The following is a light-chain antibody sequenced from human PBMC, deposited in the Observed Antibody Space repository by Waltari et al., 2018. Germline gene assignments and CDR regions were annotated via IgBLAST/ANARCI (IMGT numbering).Light chain of an antibody. Sequence: DIVMTQSPDSLAVSLGERATINCKSSQSVLYTSNNKNYLAWYQQKPVQPPKLLIYWASTRKSGVPDRFSGSGSGTDFTLTISSLQAEDVAVYYCQQYYTIPPRTFGQGTKVEIK. V-gene: IGKV4-1*01. CDR1: QSVLYTSNNKNY. CDR3: QQYYTIPPRT. J-gene: IGKJ1*01. CDR2: WAS.